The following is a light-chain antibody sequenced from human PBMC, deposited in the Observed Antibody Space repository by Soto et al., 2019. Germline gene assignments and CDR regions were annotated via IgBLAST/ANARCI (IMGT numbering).Light chain of an antibody. CDR3: CSYAGGYTYL. CDR2: DVA. V-gene: IGLV2-11*01. J-gene: IGLJ1*01. CDR1: GNDVGAYNY. Sequence: HCARTHARSVSGSPRQSVTISFTGTGNDVGAYNYVSWYQQHPGRPPKLMIYDVARWPSGVPDRFSGSKSGNTASLTISGLQAEDEADYFCCSYAGGYTYLFGTGTKVTVL.